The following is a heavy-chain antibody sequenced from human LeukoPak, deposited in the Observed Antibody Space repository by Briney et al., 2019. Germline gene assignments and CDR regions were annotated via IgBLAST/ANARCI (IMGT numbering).Heavy chain of an antibody. Sequence: VASVKDSCKASGYTFTGYYMHWVRQAPGQGLEWMGWINPNSGGTNYAQKFQGRVTMTRDTSISTAYMELSRLRSDDTAVYYCARAYYDSSGYSNWFDPWGQGTLVTVSS. V-gene: IGHV1-2*02. CDR1: GYTFTGYY. J-gene: IGHJ5*02. D-gene: IGHD3-22*01. CDR3: ARAYYDSSGYSNWFDP. CDR2: INPNSGGT.